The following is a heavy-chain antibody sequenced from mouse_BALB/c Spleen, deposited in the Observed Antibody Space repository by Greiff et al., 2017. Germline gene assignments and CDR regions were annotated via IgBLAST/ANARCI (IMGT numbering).Heavy chain of an antibody. Sequence: VQLQQSGAELAKPGASVKMSCKASGYTFTSYWMHWVKQRPGQGLEWIGYINPSTGYTEYNQKFKDKATLTADKSSSTAYMQLSSLTSEDSAVYYCARSEVRFAYWGQGTLVTVSA. V-gene: IGHV1-7*01. CDR3: ARSEVRFAY. J-gene: IGHJ3*01. D-gene: IGHD2-14*01. CDR2: INPSTGYT. CDR1: GYTFTSYW.